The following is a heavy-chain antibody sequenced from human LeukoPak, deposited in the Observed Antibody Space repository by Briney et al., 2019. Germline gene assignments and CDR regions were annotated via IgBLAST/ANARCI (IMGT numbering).Heavy chain of an antibody. Sequence: LGESLKISCKGSGYSFTTYSIAWVRQMPGKGLEWMGIIYPGDSDTRYSPSFRGQVTTSADKSISTAYLQWSSLRASDTAIYYCTRMPTVTTIDYWGQGTLVTVSS. CDR3: TRMPTVTTIDY. CDR1: GYSFTTYS. CDR2: IYPGDSDT. V-gene: IGHV5-51*01. D-gene: IGHD4-17*01. J-gene: IGHJ4*02.